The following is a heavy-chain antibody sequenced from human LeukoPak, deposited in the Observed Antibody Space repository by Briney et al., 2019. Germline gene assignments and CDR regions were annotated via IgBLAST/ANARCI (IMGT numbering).Heavy chain of an antibody. CDR2: ISSSSSTI. V-gene: IGHV3-48*04. J-gene: IGHJ4*02. D-gene: IGHD3-9*01. Sequence: PGGSLRLSCAASGFTFSSYSMNWVRQAPGQGLEWVSYISSSSSTIYYADSVKGRFTISRDNAKNSLYLQMNSLRAEDTAVYYCARDITSYDILTGYQRLGLDYWGQGTLVTVSS. CDR3: ARDITSYDILTGYQRLGLDY. CDR1: GFTFSSYS.